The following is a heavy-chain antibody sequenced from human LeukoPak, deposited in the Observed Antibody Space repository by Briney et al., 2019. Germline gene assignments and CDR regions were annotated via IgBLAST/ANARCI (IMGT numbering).Heavy chain of an antibody. J-gene: IGHJ4*02. Sequence: GGSLRLSCAASGFAFSSYWMSWVRQAPGKGLEWVANIKQDGSEKYYVDSVKGRFTISRDNAKNSLYLQMNSLRAEDTAVYYRARGGPFRDGYKVYWGQGALVTVSS. D-gene: IGHD5-24*01. CDR3: ARGGPFRDGYKVY. CDR1: GFAFSSYW. V-gene: IGHV3-7*01. CDR2: IKQDGSEK.